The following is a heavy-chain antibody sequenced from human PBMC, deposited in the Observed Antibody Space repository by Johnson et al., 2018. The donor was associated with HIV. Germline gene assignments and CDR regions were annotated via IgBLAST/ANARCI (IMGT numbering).Heavy chain of an antibody. CDR2: ITSSGTTI. V-gene: IGHV3-11*04. CDR3: ARTEMITFGGVIVLGGAFDI. J-gene: IGHJ3*02. CDR1: GFTFSDYY. Sequence: QVQLVESGGGVVQPGGSLRLSCATSGFTFSDYYMSWIRQAPGKGLEWVSYITSSGTTIYYADSVKGRFTISRDNTKNSVYLQMNSLRAEDTAMYYCARTEMITFGGVIVLGGAFDIWGQGTMVTVSS. D-gene: IGHD3-16*02.